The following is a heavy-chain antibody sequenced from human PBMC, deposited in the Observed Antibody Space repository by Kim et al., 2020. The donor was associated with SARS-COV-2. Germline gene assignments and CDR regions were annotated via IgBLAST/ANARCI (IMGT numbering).Heavy chain of an antibody. V-gene: IGHV3-7*03. J-gene: IGHJ4*02. CDR2: IRQDGNEK. CDR3: TRAGGGF. CDR1: GISINDYW. Sequence: GGSLRLSCAVSGISINDYWMSWVRQAPGKGLEWVANIRQDGNEKYYVDSVKGRFTISRDNAKNSLSLQMSRLRVEDTAVYYFTRAGGGFWGQGSLVTVSS. D-gene: IGHD3-16*01.